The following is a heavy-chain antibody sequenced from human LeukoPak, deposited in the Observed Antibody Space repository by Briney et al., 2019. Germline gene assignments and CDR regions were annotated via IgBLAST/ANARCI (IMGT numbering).Heavy chain of an antibody. CDR1: GFTFSSYA. CDR3: AKAIFNLGGYPGIAAGRTDAFDI. V-gene: IGHV3-23*01. Sequence: GGSLRLSCAASGFTFSSYAMSWVRQAPGKGLEWVSTISGSGGSTYYADSVKGRFTISRDNSKNTLYLQMNSLRAEDTAVYYCAKAIFNLGGYPGIAAGRTDAFDIWGQGTMVTVSS. J-gene: IGHJ3*02. D-gene: IGHD6-13*01. CDR2: ISGSGGST.